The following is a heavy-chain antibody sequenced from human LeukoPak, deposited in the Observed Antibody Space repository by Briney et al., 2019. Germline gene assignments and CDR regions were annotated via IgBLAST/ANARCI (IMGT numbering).Heavy chain of an antibody. J-gene: IGHJ6*02. CDR3: ARDHYDHGMDV. CDR1: GGSISSYY. D-gene: IGHD5-12*01. Sequence: SETLSLTCTVSGGSISSYYWSWIRQPPGKGLEWIGYIYYSGSTNYNPSLKSRVTISVDTSKNQFSLKLSSVTAADTAVYYCARDHYDHGMDVWGQGTTVTVSS. V-gene: IGHV4-59*01. CDR2: IYYSGST.